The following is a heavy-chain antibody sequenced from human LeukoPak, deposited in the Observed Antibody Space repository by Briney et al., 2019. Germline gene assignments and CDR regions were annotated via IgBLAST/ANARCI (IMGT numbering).Heavy chain of an antibody. D-gene: IGHD6-13*01. CDR3: AREMGYSTSSLRMDV. Sequence: PSETLSLTCTVSGGYISSSSYYWGWNRQPPGNGLEWIGSIYYSGSTYYNPSLKSRVTISLDTSKNQFSLKLNSVTAADTAVYYCAREMGYSTSSLRMDVWGQGTTVTVSS. V-gene: IGHV4-39*07. CDR2: IYYSGST. CDR1: GGYISSSSYY. J-gene: IGHJ6*02.